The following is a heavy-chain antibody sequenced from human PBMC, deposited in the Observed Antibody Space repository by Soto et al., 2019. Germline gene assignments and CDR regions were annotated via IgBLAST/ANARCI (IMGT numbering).Heavy chain of an antibody. J-gene: IGHJ4*02. D-gene: IGHD6-19*01. CDR3: ARSAYSSGWYPNYFDY. V-gene: IGHV5-51*01. CDR1: GYSFTSYW. CDR2: IYPGDSDT. Sequence: RESLKISCKGSGYSFTSYWIGWVRQMPGKGLEWMGIIYPGDSDTRYSPSFQGQVTISADKSISTAYLQWSSLKASDTAMYYCARSAYSSGWYPNYFDYWGQGTLVTVSS.